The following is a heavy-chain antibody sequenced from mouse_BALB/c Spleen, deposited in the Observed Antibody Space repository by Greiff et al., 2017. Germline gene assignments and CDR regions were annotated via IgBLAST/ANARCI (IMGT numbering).Heavy chain of an antibody. J-gene: IGHJ4*01. Sequence: QVHVKQSGPGLVQPSQSLSITCTVSGFSLTSYGVHWVRQSPGKGLEWLGVIWSGGSTDYNAAFISRLSISKDNSKSQVFFKMNSLQADDTAIYYCARSLLAYFYAMDYWGQGTSVTVSS. CDR3: ARSLLAYFYAMDY. CDR1: GFSLTSYG. D-gene: IGHD2-10*01. CDR2: IWSGGST. V-gene: IGHV2-4-1*01.